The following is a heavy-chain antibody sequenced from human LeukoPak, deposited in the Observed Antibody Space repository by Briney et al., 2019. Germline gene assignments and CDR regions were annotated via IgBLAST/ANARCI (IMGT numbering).Heavy chain of an antibody. CDR1: GFTFSSYA. CDR2: ISYDGSNK. Sequence: GGSLRLSCAASGFTFSSYAMHWVRQAPGRGLEWVAVISYDGSNKYYADSVKGRFTISRDNSKNTLYLQMNSLRAEDTAVYYCARGNPYYYDSSGHDYWGQGTLVTVSS. D-gene: IGHD3-22*01. CDR3: ARGNPYYYDSSGHDY. V-gene: IGHV3-30-3*01. J-gene: IGHJ4*02.